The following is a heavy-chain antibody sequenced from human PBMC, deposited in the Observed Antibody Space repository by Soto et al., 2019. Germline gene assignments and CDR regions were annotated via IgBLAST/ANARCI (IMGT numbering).Heavy chain of an antibody. CDR1: GFTVSSNY. Sequence: EVQLEESGGGLIQPGGSLRLSCAASGFTVSSNYMRWVRQAPGKGLEWVSIIYPAGSTYYADSVQGRFTISRDNSKNTLYLQMNSLRAEDTAVYYCARDSQGLPAASPGFYYYGMDVWGQGTTVTVSS. CDR2: IYPAGST. CDR3: ARDSQGLPAASPGFYYYGMDV. J-gene: IGHJ6*02. D-gene: IGHD2-2*01. V-gene: IGHV3-53*01.